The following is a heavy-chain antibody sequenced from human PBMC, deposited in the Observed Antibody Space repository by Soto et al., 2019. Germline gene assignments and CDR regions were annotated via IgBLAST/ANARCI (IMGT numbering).Heavy chain of an antibody. Sequence: QVQLVESGGGVVQPGRSLRLSCAASGFTFSSYGMHWVRQAPGKGLEWVAVIWYDGSNKYYADSVKGRFTISRDNSKNTLYLQMNSLRAEDTAVYYCARDIAAAGTYYYYGMDVWGQGTTVTVSS. V-gene: IGHV3-33*01. CDR2: IWYDGSNK. J-gene: IGHJ6*02. D-gene: IGHD6-13*01. CDR1: GFTFSSYG. CDR3: ARDIAAAGTYYYYGMDV.